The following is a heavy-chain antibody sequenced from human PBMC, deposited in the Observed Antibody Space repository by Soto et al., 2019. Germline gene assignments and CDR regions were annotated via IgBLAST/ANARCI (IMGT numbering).Heavy chain of an antibody. V-gene: IGHV4-59*01. CDR3: ARALWFGELGYNRFGP. D-gene: IGHD3-10*01. Sequence: QVRLLESGPGLVKPSETLSLTCSVSGGSISSYYWTWIRQSPVKGLEWIGHIFYSGSTKYNPSLLSRVTISVDTSKNQLSLKLRSVTAADTAVYYCARALWFGELGYNRFGPWGQGTLVTVSS. CDR1: GGSISSYY. J-gene: IGHJ5*02. CDR2: IFYSGST.